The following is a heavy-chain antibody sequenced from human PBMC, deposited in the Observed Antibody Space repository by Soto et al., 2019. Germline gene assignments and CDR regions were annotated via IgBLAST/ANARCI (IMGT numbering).Heavy chain of an antibody. CDR1: GFTVSSNY. CDR3: ARDFLSFYGIDV. Sequence: VGSLRLSCAASGFTVSSNYMSWVRQAPGKGLEWVSVIYSGGSTYYADSVKGRFTISRDDSKNTLYLQMNSLRAEDTAVYYCARDFLSFYGIDVWGQGTTVTIYS. J-gene: IGHJ6*02. CDR2: IYSGGST. V-gene: IGHV3-53*01.